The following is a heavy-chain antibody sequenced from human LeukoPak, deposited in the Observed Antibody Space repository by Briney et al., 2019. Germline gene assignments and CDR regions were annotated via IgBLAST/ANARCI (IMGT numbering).Heavy chain of an antibody. D-gene: IGHD6-19*01. Sequence: GASVKVSCKASGGTFSNYAISWVRQAPGQGLEWMGGIIPIFGTANYAQKFQGRVTITADKSTSTAYMELSSLRSEDTAVYYCARDRGSSGWYWGGYYYYYMDVWGKGTTVTVSS. CDR2: IIPIFGTA. CDR3: ARDRGSSGWYWGGYYYYYMDV. V-gene: IGHV1-69*06. CDR1: GGTFSNYA. J-gene: IGHJ6*03.